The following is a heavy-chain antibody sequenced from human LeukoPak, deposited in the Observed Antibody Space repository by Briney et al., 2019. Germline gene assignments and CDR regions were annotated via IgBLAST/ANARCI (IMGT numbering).Heavy chain of an antibody. Sequence: GGSLRLSCAASGFTFSSYALSWVRQTPGKGLEWVSAITASGGNSYYTDSVKGRFTISRDISKSTLYLQLNSLRAEDTAVYYCAKDNGQWLLFDYWGQGTLVTVSS. J-gene: IGHJ4*02. V-gene: IGHV3-23*01. CDR2: ITASGGNS. CDR1: GFTFSSYA. D-gene: IGHD6-19*01. CDR3: AKDNGQWLLFDY.